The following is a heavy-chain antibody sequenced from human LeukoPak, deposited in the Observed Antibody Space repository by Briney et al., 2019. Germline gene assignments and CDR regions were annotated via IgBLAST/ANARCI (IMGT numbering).Heavy chain of an antibody. D-gene: IGHD6-13*01. J-gene: IGHJ6*02. CDR3: ARILRIARDYYGMDV. V-gene: IGHV3-74*01. Sequence: GGSLRLSCAASGFTFSSYWMHWVRQAPGKGLVWVSRINSDGSSTSYADSVKGRFTISRDSAKNTLYLQMNSLRAEDTAVYYCARILRIARDYYGMDVWGQGTTVTVSS. CDR1: GFTFSSYW. CDR2: INSDGSST.